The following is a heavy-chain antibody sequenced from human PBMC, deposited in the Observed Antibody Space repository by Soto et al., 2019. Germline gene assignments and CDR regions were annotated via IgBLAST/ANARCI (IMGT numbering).Heavy chain of an antibody. V-gene: IGHV1-58*01. CDR3: AADRDGVVIISSV. D-gene: IGHD3-3*01. J-gene: IGHJ4*02. Sequence: GGLVKVSCKASGFTFTSSAVQWVRQARGQRLEWIGWIVVGSGNTNYAQKFQERVTITRDMSTSTAYMELSSLRSEDTAVYYCAADRDGVVIISSVWGQGTLVTVSS. CDR2: IVVGSGNT. CDR1: GFTFTSSA.